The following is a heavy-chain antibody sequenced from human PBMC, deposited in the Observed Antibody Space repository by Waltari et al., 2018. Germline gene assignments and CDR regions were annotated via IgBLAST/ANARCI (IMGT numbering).Heavy chain of an antibody. Sequence: EVLLVESGGGLVQPGGSLRLPCTASGFPFSDHYMAWVRQAPGKGLEWVGRIRPKTRGYTTEYAASLKGRFTISRDESKMYLQMNSLKIEDTAVYYCARGKNSFDNWGQGSLVTVSS. CDR3: ARGKNSFDN. V-gene: IGHV3-72*01. CDR1: GFPFSDHY. J-gene: IGHJ4*02. CDR2: IRPKTRGYTT.